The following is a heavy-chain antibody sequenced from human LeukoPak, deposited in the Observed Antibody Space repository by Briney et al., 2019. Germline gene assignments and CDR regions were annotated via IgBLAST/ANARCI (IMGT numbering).Heavy chain of an antibody. CDR2: MNPDSGGT. V-gene: IGHV1-2*02. J-gene: IGHJ4*02. CDR3: TTRGGDTLMRTEAFDY. CDR1: GYTFTDYY. Sequence: ASVKVSCKASGYTFTDYYIHWVRQAPGQGLEWMGGMNPDSGGTNYAQKFKGRVTMTSDTSINTAYMDLRRLTSDDTAIYYCTTRGGDTLMRTEAFDYWGLGTLVTVSS. D-gene: IGHD3-16*01.